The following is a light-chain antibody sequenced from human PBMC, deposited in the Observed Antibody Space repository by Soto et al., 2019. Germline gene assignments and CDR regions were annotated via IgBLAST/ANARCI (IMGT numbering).Light chain of an antibody. CDR2: EVV. CDR3: KSYAGSNNYV. Sequence: QSVLTQPPSASGSPGQSVTISCTGTKNDIGVYDFVSWYQHHPGKAPRLIIYEVVQRPSGVPDRFSGSKSGNTASLPVSGLQAADEADYFCKSYAGSNNYVFGSGTKVTLL. V-gene: IGLV2-8*01. J-gene: IGLJ1*01. CDR1: KNDIGVYDF.